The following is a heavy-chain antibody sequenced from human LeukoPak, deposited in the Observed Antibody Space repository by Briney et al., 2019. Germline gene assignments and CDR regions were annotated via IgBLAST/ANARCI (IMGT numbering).Heavy chain of an antibody. CDR2: SNHIGTT. J-gene: IGHJ6*03. CDR1: GGSFSGYY. V-gene: IGHV4-34*01. CDR3: ARERGWYSSSWYSLLYYMDV. D-gene: IGHD6-13*01. Sequence: SQTLSLTCADYGGSFSGYYWSWIRHPPPKGQEREGESNHIGTTNYNPSLNIQSTISVDTYKNQFYLNLSLVTVADTDVYSCARERGWYSSSWYSLLYYMDVWGKGTTVTVSS.